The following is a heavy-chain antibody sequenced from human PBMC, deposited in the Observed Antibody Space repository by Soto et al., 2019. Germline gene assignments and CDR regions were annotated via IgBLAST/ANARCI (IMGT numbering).Heavy chain of an antibody. CDR3: ATSHRPAAMRHAFDI. J-gene: IGHJ3*02. Sequence: QVQLVQSGAEVKKPGPPVKVSSKASGNTFPSNGISWGRQPPGKGLKWMGWISAYNGNTNYAQKLQGRVTMTTDTSTSTAYMELRSLRSDDTAVYYCATSHRPAAMRHAFDIWGQGTMVTVSS. V-gene: IGHV1-18*01. CDR2: ISAYNGNT. D-gene: IGHD2-2*01. CDR1: GNTFPSNG.